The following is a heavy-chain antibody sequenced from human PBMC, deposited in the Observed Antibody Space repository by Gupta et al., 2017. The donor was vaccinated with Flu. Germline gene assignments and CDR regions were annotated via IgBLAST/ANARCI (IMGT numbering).Heavy chain of an antibody. J-gene: IGHJ4*02. CDR2: IWYDGSNK. D-gene: IGHD1-26*01. V-gene: IGHV3-33*01. Sequence: QVQLVESGGGVVQPGRSLRLSCAASGFTFSSYGMHWVRQAPGKGLEWVAVIWYDGSNKYYADSVKGRFTISRDNSKNTLYLQMNSLRAEDTAVYDCARGSQKWELTTWFDYWGQGTLVTVSS. CDR3: ARGSQKWELTTWFDY. CDR1: GFTFSSYG.